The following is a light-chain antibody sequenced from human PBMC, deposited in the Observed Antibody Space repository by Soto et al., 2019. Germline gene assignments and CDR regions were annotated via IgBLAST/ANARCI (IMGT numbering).Light chain of an antibody. J-gene: IGKJ1*01. CDR3: QKSYSTLWK. CDR2: AAS. Sequence: DIQITHPPSSLSASVVERGTSTSRASQSISSYLNWYQQKPGKAPKLLIYAASSLQSGVPSRFSGSGSGTDFTLTISSLQPEDFATYYCQKSYSTLWKCGQGNKGAIK. CDR1: QSISSY. V-gene: IGKV1-39*01.